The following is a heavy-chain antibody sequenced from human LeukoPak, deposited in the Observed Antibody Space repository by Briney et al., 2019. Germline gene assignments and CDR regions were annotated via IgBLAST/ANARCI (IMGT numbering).Heavy chain of an antibody. CDR3: ASRKLGNDY. CDR1: GGSVTDYY. CDR2: IYYTGT. D-gene: IGHD7-27*01. V-gene: IGHV4-59*02. Sequence: SETLSLTCTVSGGSVTDYYWSWIRQSPGKGLEWIGYIYYTGTSYNPSLKSRVTISADTSKNQLSLKLISVTAADTAVYYCASRKLGNDYWGQGTLVTVSS. J-gene: IGHJ4*02.